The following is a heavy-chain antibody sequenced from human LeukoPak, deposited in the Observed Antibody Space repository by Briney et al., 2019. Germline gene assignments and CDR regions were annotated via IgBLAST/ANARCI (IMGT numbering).Heavy chain of an antibody. Sequence: PSETLSLTCTVSGGSISSYYWSWIRQPPGKGLEWIGYIHYSGSTNYNPSLKSRVTISVDTSKNQFSLKLSSVTAADTAVYYCARVGGELSHPISYWFDPWGQGTLVTVSS. CDR1: GGSISSYY. CDR3: ARVGGELSHPISYWFDP. CDR2: IHYSGST. J-gene: IGHJ5*02. D-gene: IGHD3-16*02. V-gene: IGHV4-59*01.